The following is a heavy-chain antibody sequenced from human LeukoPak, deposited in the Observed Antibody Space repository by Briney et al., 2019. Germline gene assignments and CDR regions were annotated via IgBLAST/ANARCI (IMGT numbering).Heavy chain of an antibody. CDR2: ISWNSGSI. CDR3: AKVGYGDYYFDY. J-gene: IGHJ4*02. CDR1: GFTFDDYA. Sequence: GESLRLPCAASGFTFDDYAMHWVRQAPGKGLEWVSGISWNSGSIGYADSVKGRFTISRDNAKNSLYLQMNSLRAEDTALYYCAKVGYGDYYFDYWGQGTLVTVSS. V-gene: IGHV3-9*01. D-gene: IGHD4-17*01.